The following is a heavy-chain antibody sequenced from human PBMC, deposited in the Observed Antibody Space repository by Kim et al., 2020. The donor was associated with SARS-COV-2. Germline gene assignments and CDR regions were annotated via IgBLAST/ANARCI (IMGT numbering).Heavy chain of an antibody. J-gene: IGHJ6*02. D-gene: IGHD6-19*01. V-gene: IGHV3-11*05. Sequence: KGRFTISRDNAKNSLYLQMNSLRAEDTAVYYCAREGAGIAVYYYYGMDVWGQGTTVTVSS. CDR3: AREGAGIAVYYYYGMDV.